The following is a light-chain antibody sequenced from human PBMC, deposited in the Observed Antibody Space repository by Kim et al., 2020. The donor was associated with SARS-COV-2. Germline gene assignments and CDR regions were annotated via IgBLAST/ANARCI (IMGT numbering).Light chain of an antibody. Sequence: SSELTQDPAVSVALGQTVRLTCQGDSLRKYYATWYQQRPGQAPILVIYGKNNRPSGIPDRFSGSSSGNTASLTITGTQAGDEADYYCNSRDTNDNVLFGG. CDR1: SLRKYY. J-gene: IGLJ2*01. CDR3: NSRDTNDNVL. V-gene: IGLV3-19*01. CDR2: GKN.